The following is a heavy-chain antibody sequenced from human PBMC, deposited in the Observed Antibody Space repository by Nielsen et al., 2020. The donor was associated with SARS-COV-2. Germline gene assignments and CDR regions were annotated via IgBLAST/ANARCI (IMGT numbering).Heavy chain of an antibody. Sequence: SETLSLTCTVYGGSLRGYFWIWLRQPPGKGLEWIGESNQGGDANYSPSLKNRVTISMDTSKMQFSLRLTSVIAADTGTYFCARGTYNFRSYSSSGMDVWGQGTTVIVSS. J-gene: IGHJ6*02. CDR3: ARGTYNFRSYSSSGMDV. CDR2: SNQGGDA. D-gene: IGHD3-3*01. V-gene: IGHV4-34*01. CDR1: GGSLRGYF.